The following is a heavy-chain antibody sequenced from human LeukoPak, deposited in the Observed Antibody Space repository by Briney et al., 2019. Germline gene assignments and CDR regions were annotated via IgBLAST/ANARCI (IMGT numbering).Heavy chain of an antibody. D-gene: IGHD6-19*01. CDR1: GLTFSSYA. CDR2: ISGSGSNT. CDR3: ARGGLTVALDY. J-gene: IGHJ4*02. Sequence: PGGSLRLSCAASGLTFSSYAVSWVCQAPGKGLEWVSTISGSGSNTFYADSVKGRFTISRDNSKNTLYLQRNSLRAEDTAVFYCARGGLTVALDYWGQGTLVTVSS. V-gene: IGHV3-23*01.